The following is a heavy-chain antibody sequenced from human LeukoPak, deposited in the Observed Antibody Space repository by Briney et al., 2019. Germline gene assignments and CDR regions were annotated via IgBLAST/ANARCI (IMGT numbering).Heavy chain of an antibody. Sequence: GGSLRLSCAASGLTFSDYYMSWIRQAPGKGLEWVSDISRSGTTIYYADSVRGRFTISRDNAKNSLYVQMNSLRVEDTAVYYCARGVYYSGIIDYWGQGALVTVSS. CDR1: GLTFSDYY. CDR2: ISRSGTTI. D-gene: IGHD3-10*01. CDR3: ARGVYYSGIIDY. J-gene: IGHJ4*02. V-gene: IGHV3-11*01.